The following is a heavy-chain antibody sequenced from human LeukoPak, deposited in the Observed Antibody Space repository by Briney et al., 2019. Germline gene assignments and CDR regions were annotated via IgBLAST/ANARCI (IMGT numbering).Heavy chain of an antibody. D-gene: IGHD1-26*01. CDR1: GYSISSGYY. Sequence: PSETLSLTCAVSGYSISSGYYWGWIRQPPGKGLEWIGSIYYSGNTYYNPSLKSRVTISVDTSKNQFSLRLSSVTAADTAVYYCARQARGTYLYYFDYWGQGTLVSVSS. J-gene: IGHJ4*02. CDR2: IYYSGNT. V-gene: IGHV4-38-2*01. CDR3: ARQARGTYLYYFDY.